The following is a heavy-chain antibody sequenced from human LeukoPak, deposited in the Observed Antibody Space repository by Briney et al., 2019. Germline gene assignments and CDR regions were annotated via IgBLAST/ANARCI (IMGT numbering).Heavy chain of an antibody. J-gene: IGHJ5*02. Sequence: ASVKVSCKASGYTFTSYDINWVRQATGQGLEWMGWMNPNSGNTGYAQKFQGRVTITRNTSISTAYMELSSLRSEDTAVYYCARGPILYDSSGYYRFDPWGQGTLVTVSS. CDR2: MNPNSGNT. CDR1: GYTFTSYD. D-gene: IGHD3-22*01. CDR3: ARGPILYDSSGYYRFDP. V-gene: IGHV1-8*03.